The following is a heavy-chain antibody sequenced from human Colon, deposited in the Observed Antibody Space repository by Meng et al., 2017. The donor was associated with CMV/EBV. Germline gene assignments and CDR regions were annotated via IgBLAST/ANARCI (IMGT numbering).Heavy chain of an antibody. D-gene: IGHD4-17*01. Sequence: GGSLRLSCAASGFTFDDYAMHWVRQAPGKGLEWVASINSYAYNIGYADSVKGRFIISRDNAKNSLYLQMNSLGAEDTAVYFCVREIRRSWFDPWGQGTLVTVSS. CDR3: VREIRRSWFDP. CDR2: INSYAYNI. V-gene: IGHV3-21*01. CDR1: GFTFDDYA. J-gene: IGHJ5*02.